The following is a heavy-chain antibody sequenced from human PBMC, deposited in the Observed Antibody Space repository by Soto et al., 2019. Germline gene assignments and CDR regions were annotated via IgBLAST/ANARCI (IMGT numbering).Heavy chain of an antibody. CDR1: GGTLSSYT. CDR3: AGLNCTNGICYTFNWFDP. Sequence: QVQLVQSGAEVKKPGSSVKVSCKASGGTLSSYTISWVRQAPGQGLEWMGRIIPILGMANYAQKFQGRVTITADKSTSTAYMELTSRRSEDTAVYFCAGLNCTNGICYTFNWFDPWGQGTLVTVSS. V-gene: IGHV1-69*02. D-gene: IGHD2-8*01. J-gene: IGHJ5*02. CDR2: IIPILGMA.